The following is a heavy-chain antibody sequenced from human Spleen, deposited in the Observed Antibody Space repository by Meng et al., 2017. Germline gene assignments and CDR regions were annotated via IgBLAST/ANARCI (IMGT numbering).Heavy chain of an antibody. Sequence: QARLQQWGPVLLKPSETLSLTCVVCGGSFSDYYWSWIRQPPGKGLEWIGEINHSGSTNYNPSLESRATISVDTSQNNLSLKLSSVTAADSAVYYCARGPTTMAHDFDYWGQRTLVTVSS. J-gene: IGHJ4*02. CDR3: ARGPTTMAHDFDY. CDR2: INHSGST. V-gene: IGHV4-34*01. CDR1: GGSFSDYY. D-gene: IGHD4-11*01.